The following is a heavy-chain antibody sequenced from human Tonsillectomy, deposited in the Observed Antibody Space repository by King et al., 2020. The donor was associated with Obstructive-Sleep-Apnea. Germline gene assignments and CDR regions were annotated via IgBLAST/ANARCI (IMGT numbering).Heavy chain of an antibody. CDR3: AKVGPTGRGDSFNY. V-gene: IGHV3-23*04. J-gene: IGHJ4*02. CDR2: ISGSGGNT. D-gene: IGHD2-21*02. CDR1: GFTFSSHA. Sequence: VQLVESGGGLVQPGGSLRLSCAASGFTFSSHAMSWVRPAPGQGLEWVSGISGSGGNTYYADSVKGRFTNSRDNSKNTPYLQMNSPRAEDTAVFYCAKVGPTGRGDSFNYWGQGTLVTVSS.